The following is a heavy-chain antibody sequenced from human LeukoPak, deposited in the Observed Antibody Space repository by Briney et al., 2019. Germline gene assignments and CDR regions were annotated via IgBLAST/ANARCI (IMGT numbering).Heavy chain of an antibody. CDR2: IYSGVYT. CDR3: ARRLEYSGSKGVFDY. J-gene: IGHJ4*02. CDR1: GFTVTTNY. V-gene: IGHV3-66*01. D-gene: IGHD1-26*01. Sequence: GGSLRLSCAASGFTVTTNYMTWVRQAPGKGLEWVSIIYSGVYTDYSDSLKGRFTISRDNSKNTLDLQMNSLRAEDTAVYYCARRLEYSGSKGVFDYWGQGTLVTVSS.